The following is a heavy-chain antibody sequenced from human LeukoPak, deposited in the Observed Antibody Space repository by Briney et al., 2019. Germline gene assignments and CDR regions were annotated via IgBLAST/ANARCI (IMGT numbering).Heavy chain of an antibody. CDR3: AKISTSTNCCLEGSQH. D-gene: IGHD2-2*01. J-gene: IGHJ1*01. CDR2: ISYDGNNK. CDR1: GFTSSA. V-gene: IGHV3-30-3*02. Sequence: PGGSLRLSCAASGFTSSAMHWVRQAPGKGLEWVAVISYDGNNKYYADSVKGRFTVSRDNSNNTLYLQMNSLRPEDTAVYYCAKISTSTNCCLEGSQHWGQGTLVPVTS.